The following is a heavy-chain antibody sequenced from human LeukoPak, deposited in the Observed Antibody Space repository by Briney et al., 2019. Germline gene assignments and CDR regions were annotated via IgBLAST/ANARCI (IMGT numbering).Heavy chain of an antibody. CDR1: VYTFTSYA. J-gene: IGHJ4*02. V-gene: IGHV1-3*01. CDR3: ARVIPAAAGYYFHY. CDR2: INAGNGNT. D-gene: IGHD6-13*01. Sequence: ASVNVSCKASVYTFTSYAMHWVRQAPGQRLEWMGWINAGNGNTKYSQKFQGRVTITRDTSASTAYMELSSLRSEDTAVYYCARVIPAAAGYYFHYWDQGTLVTVSS.